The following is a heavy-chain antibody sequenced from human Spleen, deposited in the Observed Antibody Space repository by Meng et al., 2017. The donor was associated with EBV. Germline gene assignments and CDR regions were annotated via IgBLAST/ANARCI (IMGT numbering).Heavy chain of an antibody. J-gene: IGHJ4*02. V-gene: IGHV1-46*01. CDR2: INPSDGTT. Sequence: VQLVQSGAEVKKPGASVKVSCKASGYTFISCDITWVRQAPGQGLEWMGTINPSDGTTSYAPKFQGRVTMTRDTSTSTVYMELSSLRSEDTAVFYCARVGIEALGLDHWGQGTLVTVSS. D-gene: IGHD1-1*01. CDR1: GYTFISCD. CDR3: ARVGIEALGLDH.